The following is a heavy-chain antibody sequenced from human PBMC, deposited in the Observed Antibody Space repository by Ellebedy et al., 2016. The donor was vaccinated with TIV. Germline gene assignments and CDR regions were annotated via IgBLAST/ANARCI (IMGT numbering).Heavy chain of an antibody. CDR3: ARDRRGSGWYIDF. Sequence: MPSDTLSLTCSAPGGSMISYYWSWIRQPPGKGLEYIGPIFYSGATNYSPSLRSRVTMSVDTSKCHFSLNLVSVTAADTAVYFCARDRRGSGWYIDFWGRGALVTVSS. V-gene: IGHV4-59*01. D-gene: IGHD6-19*01. CDR1: GGSMISYY. J-gene: IGHJ4*02. CDR2: IFYSGAT.